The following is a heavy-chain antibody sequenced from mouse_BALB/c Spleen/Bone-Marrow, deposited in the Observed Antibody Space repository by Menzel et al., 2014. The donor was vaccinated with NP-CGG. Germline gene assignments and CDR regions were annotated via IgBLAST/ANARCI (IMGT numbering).Heavy chain of an antibody. CDR1: GFTFPDSS. V-gene: IGHV7-3*02. CDR3: ARDMGGILFDS. J-gene: IGHJ2*01. CDR2: IGTKANGYTT. Sequence: DVQLVESGGGLVQPGGSLRLSCATSGFTFPDSSMNWVRQPPGKALEWLGFIGTKANGYTTEYSASVKGRFTISRDNSQSILYLQMNTLRAEDSATYYCARDMGGILFDSWGQGTTLTVSS. D-gene: IGHD4-1*01.